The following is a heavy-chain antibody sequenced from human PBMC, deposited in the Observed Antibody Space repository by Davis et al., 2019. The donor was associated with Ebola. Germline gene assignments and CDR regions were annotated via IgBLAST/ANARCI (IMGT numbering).Heavy chain of an antibody. D-gene: IGHD6-6*01. V-gene: IGHV3-7*01. CDR3: ARDLRYSSSGH. CDR2: IKQDGSEK. J-gene: IGHJ1*01. CDR1: GFSLSDAW. Sequence: GGSLRLSCAAAGFSLSDAWMNWVRQAPGKGLEWVANIKQDGSEKYYVDSVKGRFTISRDNAKNSLYLQMNSLRAEDTAVYYCARDLRYSSSGHWGQGTLVTVSS.